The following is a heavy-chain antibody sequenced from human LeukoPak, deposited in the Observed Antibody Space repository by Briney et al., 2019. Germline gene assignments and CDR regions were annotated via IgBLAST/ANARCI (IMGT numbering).Heavy chain of an antibody. Sequence: GESLKISCKGSGYRFTSYWIGWVRQMPGKGLEWMGIIYPGDSHTTYSPSFQGQVTISADKSISTAYLQWSSLKASDTAMYYCASARGYSSSYYYGMDVWGQGTTVTVSS. CDR2: IYPGDSHT. D-gene: IGHD6-13*01. CDR3: ASARGYSSSYYYGMDV. J-gene: IGHJ6*02. V-gene: IGHV5-51*01. CDR1: GYRFTSYW.